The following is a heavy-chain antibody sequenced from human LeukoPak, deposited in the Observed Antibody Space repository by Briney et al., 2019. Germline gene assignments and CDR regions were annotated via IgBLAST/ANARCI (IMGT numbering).Heavy chain of an antibody. CDR2: IYYSGST. V-gene: IGHV4-59*01. J-gene: IGHJ4*02. CDR1: GGSISSYY. D-gene: IGHD3-22*01. CDR3: ARDRSLYYYDSSGAPEV. Sequence: PSETLSLTCTVSGGSISSYYWSWIRQPPGKGLEWSGYIYYSGSTNYNPSLKSRVTISVDTSKNQFSLKLSSVTAADTAVYYCARDRSLYYYDSSGAPEVWGQGTLVTVSS.